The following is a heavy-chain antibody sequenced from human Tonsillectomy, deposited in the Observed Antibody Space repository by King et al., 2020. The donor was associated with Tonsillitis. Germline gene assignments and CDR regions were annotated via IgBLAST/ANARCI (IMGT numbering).Heavy chain of an antibody. CDR1: GFIVSSNY. CDR3: TRGAINPFDY. V-gene: IGHV3-53*01. D-gene: IGHD5-12*01. CDR2: IYRGDST. J-gene: IGHJ4*02. Sequence: VQLVESGGGLIQPGGSLRLSCAASGFIVSSNYMAWVRQAPGKGPEWVSIIYRGDSTYHADSVKGRFTISGDNSKNTLYLHMNSLRAEDTAVYYCTRGAINPFDYWGQGTLVTVSS.